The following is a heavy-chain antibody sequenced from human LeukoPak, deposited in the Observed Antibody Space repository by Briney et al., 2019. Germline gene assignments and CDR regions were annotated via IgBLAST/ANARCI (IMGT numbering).Heavy chain of an antibody. J-gene: IGHJ4*02. V-gene: IGHV1-3*01. Sequence: ASVKVSCKASGYTFTSYAMHWVRQAPGQRLEWMGWINAGNGNTKYSQKFRGRVTITRDTSASTAYMELSSLRSEDTAVYYCASKGGSSWFGVGTLWGQGTLVTVSS. CDR3: ASKGGSSWFGVGTL. CDR2: INAGNGNT. D-gene: IGHD6-13*01. CDR1: GYTFTSYA.